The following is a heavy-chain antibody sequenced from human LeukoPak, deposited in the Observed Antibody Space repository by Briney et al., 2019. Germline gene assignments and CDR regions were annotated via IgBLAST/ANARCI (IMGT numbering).Heavy chain of an antibody. CDR3: ARGGAAAGTPYYYYYYGMDV. J-gene: IGHJ6*02. Sequence: SQTLSLTCTVSGGSISSGGYYWSWIRQHPGKGLEWIGYIYYSGSTYYNPSLKSRVTISVDTSKNQFSLKLSSVTAADTAVYYCARGGAAAGTPYYYYYYGMDVWGQGTTVTVSS. CDR2: IYYSGST. D-gene: IGHD6-13*01. V-gene: IGHV4-31*03. CDR1: GGSISSGGYY.